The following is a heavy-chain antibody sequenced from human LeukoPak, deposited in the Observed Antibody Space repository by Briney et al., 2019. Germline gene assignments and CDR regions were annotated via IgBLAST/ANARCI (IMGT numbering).Heavy chain of an antibody. CDR2: ISAYNGNT. CDR3: ARDARYYYGSGSSTHFDY. Sequence: ASVKVSCKASGYTFTSYGISWVRQAPGQGLEWMGWISAYNGNTNYAQKLQGRVTMTTDTSTSTAYMELSSLRSEDTAVYYCARDARYYYGSGSSTHFDYWGQGTLVTVSS. D-gene: IGHD3-10*01. V-gene: IGHV1-18*01. J-gene: IGHJ4*02. CDR1: GYTFTSYG.